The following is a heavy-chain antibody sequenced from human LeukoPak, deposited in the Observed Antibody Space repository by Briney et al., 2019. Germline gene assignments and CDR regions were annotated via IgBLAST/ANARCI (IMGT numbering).Heavy chain of an antibody. D-gene: IGHD5-24*01. CDR2: ISHDGTDT. CDR3: SRDVNFLFFDV. Sequence: GGSLRLSCAASGFSFSSYGMHWVRDAPGKGVTWVSRISHDGTDTNYAASVRGRFTISRNNAMNTLHLQMNSLTDDDTAVYYCSRDVNFLFFDVWGRGTPVTVSS. CDR1: GFSFSSYG. J-gene: IGHJ2*01. V-gene: IGHV3-74*01.